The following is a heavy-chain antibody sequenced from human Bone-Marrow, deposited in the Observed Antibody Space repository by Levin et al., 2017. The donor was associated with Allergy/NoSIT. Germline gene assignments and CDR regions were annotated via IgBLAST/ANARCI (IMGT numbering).Heavy chain of an antibody. CDR3: ARENGGYAYFDY. CDR2: IYSGGSI. V-gene: IGHV3-53*01. J-gene: IGHJ4*02. D-gene: IGHD5-12*01. Sequence: TGGSLRLSCAVSGFSVSINYMSWVRQAPGKGLEWVSVIYSGGSIYYAESVKGRFTISRDSSKNTLHLQMNSLTVEDTALYYCARENGGYAYFDYWGQGTLVTVSS. CDR1: GFSVSINY.